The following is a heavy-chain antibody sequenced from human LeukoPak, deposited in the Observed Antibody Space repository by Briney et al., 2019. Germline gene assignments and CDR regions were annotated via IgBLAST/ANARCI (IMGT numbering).Heavy chain of an antibody. CDR3: AKDILAAGLFFDY. V-gene: IGHV3-11*01. J-gene: IGHJ4*02. Sequence: GGSLRLSCAASGFTFRDYYMGWIRQAPGKGLEWVSYISPTGGALYYADSVKGRFAISRDNGQNSLFPQMNGLRAEDTALYYCAKDILAAGLFFDYWGQGTLVTVSS. CDR2: ISPTGGAL. CDR1: GFTFRDYY. D-gene: IGHD6-13*01.